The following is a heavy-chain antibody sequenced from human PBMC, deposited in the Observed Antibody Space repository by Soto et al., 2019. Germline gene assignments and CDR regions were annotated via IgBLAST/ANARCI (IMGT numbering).Heavy chain of an antibody. CDR2: IDYNGVT. J-gene: IGHJ4*02. CDR3: GKVLVGATGHTDSDS. Sequence: RSLTCTVSGGSIYRSGYYWGWIRQPPGRGLEWIGNIDYNGVTYSNPSLKSRVTISRDTSKNQFSLKLTSVTAADTALYYCGKVLVGATGHTDSDSWGPGTLVTVSS. D-gene: IGHD2-15*01. CDR1: GGSIYRSGYY. V-gene: IGHV4-39*01.